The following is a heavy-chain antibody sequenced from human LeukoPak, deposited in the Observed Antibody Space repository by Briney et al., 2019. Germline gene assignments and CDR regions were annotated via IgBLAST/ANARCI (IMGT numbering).Heavy chain of an antibody. Sequence: GGSLRLSCAASGFPFDDYGMTWVRQAPGKGLEWVSGINWNGGSTGYADSVKGRFTISRDNAKNSLYLQMNSLRAEDTALYYCARDPHRGGIVVVTAKKGFDYWGQGTLVTVSS. CDR3: ARDPHRGGIVVVTAKKGFDY. CDR2: INWNGGST. J-gene: IGHJ4*02. V-gene: IGHV3-20*04. CDR1: GFPFDDYG. D-gene: IGHD2-21*02.